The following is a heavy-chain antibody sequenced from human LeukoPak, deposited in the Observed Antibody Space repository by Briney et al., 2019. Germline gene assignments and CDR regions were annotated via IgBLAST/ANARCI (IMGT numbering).Heavy chain of an antibody. D-gene: IGHD3-10*01. CDR3: AKEGPMVQDFDY. J-gene: IGHJ4*02. CDR2: ISGSGGST. CDR1: GFTFSTYA. V-gene: IGHV3-23*01. Sequence: GGSLRLSCVASGFTFSTYAMSWVRQASGKGLEWVSAISGSGGSTYYADSVKGRFTISRDNSKNTLYLQMNSLRAEDTAVYYCAKEGPMVQDFDYWGQGTLVTVSS.